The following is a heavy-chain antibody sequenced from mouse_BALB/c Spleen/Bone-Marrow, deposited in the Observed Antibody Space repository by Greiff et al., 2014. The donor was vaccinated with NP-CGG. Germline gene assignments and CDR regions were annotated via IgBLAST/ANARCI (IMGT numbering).Heavy chain of an antibody. Sequence: VQLKESGGGLVQPGGSRKLSCAASGFTFSSFGMQWVRQAPEKGLEWVAYISSGSSTIYYADTVKGRFTISRDNPKNTLFLQMTSLRSEDTAMYYCARTTYYAMDYWGQGTSVTVSS. D-gene: IGHD2-12*01. CDR1: GFTFSSFG. J-gene: IGHJ4*01. CDR2: ISSGSSTI. V-gene: IGHV5-17*02. CDR3: ARTTYYAMDY.